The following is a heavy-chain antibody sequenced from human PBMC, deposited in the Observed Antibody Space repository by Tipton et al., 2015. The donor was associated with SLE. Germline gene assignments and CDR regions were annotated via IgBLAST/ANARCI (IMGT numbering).Heavy chain of an antibody. CDR1: GGSISSYY. D-gene: IGHD2-21*02. CDR2: IYYSGST. CDR3: ARLVTLSRIDF. Sequence: TLSLTCTVSGGSISSYYWSWIRQPPGKGLEWIGYIYYSGSTNYNPSLKSRVTISVDTSKNEFSLKLNSVTAADTAVYYCARLVTLSRIDFWGQGTLVTVSS. J-gene: IGHJ4*02. V-gene: IGHV4-59*12.